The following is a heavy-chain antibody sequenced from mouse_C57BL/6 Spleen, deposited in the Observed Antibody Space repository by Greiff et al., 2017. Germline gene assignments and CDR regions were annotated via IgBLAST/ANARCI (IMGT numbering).Heavy chain of an antibody. Sequence: EVQLVESGPELVKPGASVKIPCKASGYTFTDYNMDWVKQSHGKSLEWIGDINPNNGGTIYNQKFKGKATLTVDKSSSTAYMELRSLTSEDTAVYYCARNGIYDGYYDYAMDYWGQGTSVTVSS. V-gene: IGHV1-18*01. J-gene: IGHJ4*01. CDR3: ARNGIYDGYYDYAMDY. D-gene: IGHD2-3*01. CDR1: GYTFTDYN. CDR2: INPNNGGT.